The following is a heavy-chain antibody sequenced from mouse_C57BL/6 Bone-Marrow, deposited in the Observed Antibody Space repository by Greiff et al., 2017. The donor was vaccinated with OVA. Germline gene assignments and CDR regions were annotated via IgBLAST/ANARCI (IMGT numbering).Heavy chain of an antibody. J-gene: IGHJ1*03. Sequence: VQLQQPGAELVMPGASVKLSCKASGYTFTSYWMHWVKQRPGQGLEWIGEIDPSDSSTNYNQKFKGKSTLTVDKSSSTAYMQLSSLTSEDSAVYYCAREGFYYGSSADVWGTGTTVTVSS. V-gene: IGHV1-69*01. CDR2: IDPSDSST. CDR3: AREGFYYGSSADV. CDR1: GYTFTSYW. D-gene: IGHD1-1*01.